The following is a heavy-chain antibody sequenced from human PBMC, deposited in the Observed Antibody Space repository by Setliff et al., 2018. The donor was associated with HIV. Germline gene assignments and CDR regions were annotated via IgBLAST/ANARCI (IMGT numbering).Heavy chain of an antibody. V-gene: IGHV3-15*01. Sequence: GGSLRLSCAASGFTFTNAWMNWVRQAPGKGLEWVGRIKRPVDGETIEYAAPVKGRFIVSRDNSRNTFYLQMNSLKTEDTAMYYCTPIHNYTDHCPDSWGQGTLVTVSS. CDR1: GFTFTNAW. J-gene: IGHJ5*01. D-gene: IGHD2-21*02. CDR3: TPIHNYTDHCPDS. CDR2: IKRPVDGETI.